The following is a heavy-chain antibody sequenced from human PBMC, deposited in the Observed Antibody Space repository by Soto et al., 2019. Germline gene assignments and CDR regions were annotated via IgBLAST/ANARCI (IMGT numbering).Heavy chain of an antibody. CDR1: GDPISSGGYF. D-gene: IGHD1-26*01. V-gene: IGHV4-31*03. CDR2: TYYTGTT. CDR3: GRDRGRRDNKPYGMDV. J-gene: IGHJ6*02. Sequence: QVQLQESGPGLVQPSQTLSLTCTVSGDPISSGGYFWTWIRQQPGKGLEWFGNTYYTGTTYYNPSLKSRASIEVNTSKNQYSVKVTSVTAADEASYFCGRDRGRRDNKPYGMDVGAQGTTVTVSS.